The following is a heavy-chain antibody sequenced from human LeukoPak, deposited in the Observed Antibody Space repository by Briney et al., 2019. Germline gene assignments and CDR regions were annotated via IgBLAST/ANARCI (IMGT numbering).Heavy chain of an antibody. V-gene: IGHV1-18*01. Sequence: AAVKVSCKASGYTFTKFGVSWLRQAPGQGLEWLGLFSTYSGNTNYAQNFQGRVTLTTDTSTSTVYLELTRPRSDDTAVYFCARDYPQYRNRGYSGYGTFDYWGQGTLVTVS. CDR1: GYTFTKFG. CDR3: ARDYPQYRNRGYSGYGTFDY. CDR2: FSTYSGNT. D-gene: IGHD5-12*01. J-gene: IGHJ4*02.